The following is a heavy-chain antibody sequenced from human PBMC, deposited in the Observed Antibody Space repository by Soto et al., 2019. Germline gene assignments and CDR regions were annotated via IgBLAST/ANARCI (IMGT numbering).Heavy chain of an antibody. CDR2: ISSSSSYI. J-gene: IGHJ6*03. CDR1: GFTFSSYS. Sequence: EVQLVESGGGLVKPGGSQRLSCAASGFTFSSYSMNWVRQAPGKGLEWVSSISSSSSYIYYADSVKGRFTISRDNAKNSLYLQMNSLRAEDTAVYYCARDPEVTVTTNHYYMDVWGKGTTVTVSS. CDR3: ARDPEVTVTTNHYYMDV. V-gene: IGHV3-21*01. D-gene: IGHD4-17*01.